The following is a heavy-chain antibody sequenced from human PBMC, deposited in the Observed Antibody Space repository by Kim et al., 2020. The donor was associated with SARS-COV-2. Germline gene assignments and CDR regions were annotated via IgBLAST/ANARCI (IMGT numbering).Heavy chain of an antibody. CDR2: IYSGGST. D-gene: IGHD4-17*01. V-gene: IGHV3-53*04. J-gene: IGHJ4*02. CDR1: GFTVSSNY. Sequence: GGSLRLSCAASGFTVSSNYMSWVRQAPGKGLEWVSVIYSGGSTYYADSVKGRFTISRHNSKNTLYLQMNSLRAEDTAVYYCARHPRRKDYGDYLYYFDYWGQGTLVTVSS. CDR3: ARHPRRKDYGDYLYYFDY.